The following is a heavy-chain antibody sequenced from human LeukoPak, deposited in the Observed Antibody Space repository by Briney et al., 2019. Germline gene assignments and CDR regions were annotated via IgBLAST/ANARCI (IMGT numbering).Heavy chain of an antibody. D-gene: IGHD1-26*01. V-gene: IGHV3-74*01. CDR3: VRAAKGVGDTSSDWYFEL. J-gene: IGHJ2*01. CDR2: IQTDGSTT. CDR1: GFTFSSFW. Sequence: PGGSLRLSCAASGFTFSSFWMHWVRQAPGKGLVWVSRIQTDGSTTVYADSVKGRFTISRDNARNTLYLQMNRLRAEDTAVYYCVRAAKGVGDTSSDWYFELWGRGTLVTVSS.